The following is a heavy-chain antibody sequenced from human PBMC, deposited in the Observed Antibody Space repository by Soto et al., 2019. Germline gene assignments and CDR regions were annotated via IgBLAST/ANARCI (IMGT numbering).Heavy chain of an antibody. V-gene: IGHV3-74*01. CDR2: INGDRSST. CDR3: VRDFR. J-gene: IGHJ4*02. CDR1: GFPFSNSW. Sequence: EVQLVESGGGLVQPGGSLRLSCAASGFPFSNSWMSWVRQAPGKGLVWVSRINGDRSSTNYADSVKGRFTISRDNAMKTLHLQMNSLRVEDTAVYYCVRDFRWGQGTLVTVSS.